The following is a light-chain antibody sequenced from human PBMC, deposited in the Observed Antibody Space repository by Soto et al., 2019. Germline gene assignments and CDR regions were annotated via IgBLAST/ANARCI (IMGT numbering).Light chain of an antibody. J-gene: IGKJ1*01. V-gene: IGKV3-15*01. CDR2: DTS. Sequence: EIVMTQSPATLSLSPVEGATLSCMASQGIGDTLAWYQQKPGQTPRLLIYDTSIRATGVPVRFSGSGSGTGFSLTISSLQPDDFATYYCQKYNSYSWKFGQGTKVDIK. CDR3: QKYNSYSWK. CDR1: QGIGDT.